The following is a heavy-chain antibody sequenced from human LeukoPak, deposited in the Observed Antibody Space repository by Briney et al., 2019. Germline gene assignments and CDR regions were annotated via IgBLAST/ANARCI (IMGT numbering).Heavy chain of an antibody. V-gene: IGHV3-53*01. CDR2: IYSGGST. CDR3: ARDLRLGY. J-gene: IGHJ4*02. CDR1: GFTFSSYA. Sequence: GGSLRLSCAASGFTFSSYAMHWVRQAPGKGLEWVSVIYSGGSTYYADSVKGRFTISRDNSKNTLYLQMNSLRAEDTAVYYCARDLRLGYWGQGTLVTVSS.